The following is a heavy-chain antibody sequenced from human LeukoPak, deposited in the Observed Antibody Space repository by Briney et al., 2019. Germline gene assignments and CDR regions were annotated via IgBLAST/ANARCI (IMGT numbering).Heavy chain of an antibody. CDR1: GGSISSYY. CDR3: ARDKVVPAAIYYYYYMDV. Sequence: KPSETLSLTCTVSGGSISSYYWSWIRQPPGKGLEWIGYIYYSGSTNYNPSLKSRVTISVDTSKTQFSLKLSSVTAADTAVYYCARDKVVPAAIYYYYYMDVWGKGTTVTVSS. CDR2: IYYSGST. J-gene: IGHJ6*03. V-gene: IGHV4-59*01. D-gene: IGHD2-2*01.